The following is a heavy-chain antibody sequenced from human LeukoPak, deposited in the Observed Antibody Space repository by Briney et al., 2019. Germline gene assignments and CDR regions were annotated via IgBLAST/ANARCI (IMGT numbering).Heavy chain of an antibody. V-gene: IGHV3-30*18. CDR2: ISYDGSNK. D-gene: IGHD2-21*02. J-gene: IGHJ4*02. CDR3: AKALGGGGDCSDY. CDR1: GFTFSSHG. Sequence: PGGSLRLSRAASGFTFSSHGMHWVRQAPGKGLEWVAVISYDGSNKYYADSVKGRFTISRDNSKNTLYLQMNSLRAEDTAVYYCAKALGGGGDCSDYWGQGTLVTVSS.